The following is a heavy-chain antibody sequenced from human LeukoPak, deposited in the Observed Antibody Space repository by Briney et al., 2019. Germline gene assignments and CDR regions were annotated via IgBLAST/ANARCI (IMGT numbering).Heavy chain of an antibody. Sequence: GASVKVSCKASGYTFTSYDINWVRQATGQGLEGMGWMNPNSGNTGYAQKFQGRVTMTRNTSISTAYMELSSLRSEDTAVYYCARGPPVWYYDFWSGYLDYYYYYGMDVWGQGTTVTVSS. J-gene: IGHJ6*02. CDR2: MNPNSGNT. V-gene: IGHV1-8*01. CDR1: GYTFTSYD. CDR3: ARGPPVWYYDFWSGYLDYYYYYGMDV. D-gene: IGHD3-3*01.